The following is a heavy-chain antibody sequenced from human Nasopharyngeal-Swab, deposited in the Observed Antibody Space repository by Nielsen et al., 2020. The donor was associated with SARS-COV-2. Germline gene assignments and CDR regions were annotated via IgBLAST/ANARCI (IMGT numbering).Heavy chain of an antibody. V-gene: IGHV4-59*01. D-gene: IGHD3-16*02. CDR3: ARELYYDYVWGSYRYRGWFDP. J-gene: IGHJ5*02. CDR1: GCSISRYY. CDR2: IYYSGST. Sequence: GSLRLSCTVSGCSISRYYWSWIRQPPGKVLEWIGYIYYSGSTNYNPSLKSRVTISVDTSKYQFSLKLSSVTAADTAVYYCARELYYDYVWGSYRYRGWFDPWGQGTLVTVSS.